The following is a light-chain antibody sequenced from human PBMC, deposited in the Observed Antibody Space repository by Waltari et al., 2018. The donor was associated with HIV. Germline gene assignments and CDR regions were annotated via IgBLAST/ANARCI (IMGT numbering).Light chain of an antibody. CDR1: SSAVGGYNY. V-gene: IGLV2-11*01. Sequence: QSALTQPRSVSGSLGQSVTISCTVISSAVGGYNYVSWYQQHPGKAPKLLIFDVTKPPSRVPDLFSGFKCGNTASRTIAALQSEEEAEYYGCSYAGSYNFDVVFGGGTNLTVL. J-gene: IGLJ2*01. CDR2: DVT. CDR3: CSYAGSYNFDVV.